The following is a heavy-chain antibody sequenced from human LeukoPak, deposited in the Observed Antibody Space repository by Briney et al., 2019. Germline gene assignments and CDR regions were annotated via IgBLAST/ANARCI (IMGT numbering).Heavy chain of an antibody. V-gene: IGHV5-51*01. CDR3: ARERPGSSGWYTH. CDR1: GYSFTSYW. D-gene: IGHD6-19*01. J-gene: IGHJ4*02. CDR2: IFPGDSDT. Sequence: GESLKISRKGSGYSFTSYWIGWVRQMPGKGLEWMGIIFPGDSDTRYSPSFLGEVTFSVGMSTATAYLEWSSLKASDSAMYFCARERPGSSGWYTHWGQGTLVTVSS.